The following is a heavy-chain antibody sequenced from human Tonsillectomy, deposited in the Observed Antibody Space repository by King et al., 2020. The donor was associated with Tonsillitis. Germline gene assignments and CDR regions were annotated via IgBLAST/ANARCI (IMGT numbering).Heavy chain of an antibody. V-gene: IGHV4-59*08. Sequence: QLQESGPGLVKPSETLSLTCTVSGGSISYYYWSWIRQPPGKGLEWIGYIYYSGTTNYNPSLKSRVTISVDTSKNQFSLKLSSVTAADTAVYYCARGKSWLWGDGYYYYYMDVWGKGTTVTVSS. CDR1: GGSISYYY. CDR2: IYYSGTT. D-gene: IGHD3-16*01. J-gene: IGHJ6*03. CDR3: ARGKSWLWGDGYYYYYMDV.